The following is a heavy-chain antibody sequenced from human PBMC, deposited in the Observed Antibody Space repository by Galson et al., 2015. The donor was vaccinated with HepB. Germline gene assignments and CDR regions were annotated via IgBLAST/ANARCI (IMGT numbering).Heavy chain of an antibody. J-gene: IGHJ3*02. CDR1: GFTFSSYA. D-gene: IGHD4-23*01. CDR2: ISYDGSNK. Sequence: SLRLSCAASGFTFSSYAMHWVRQAPGKGLEWVAVISYDGSNKYYADSVKGRFTIPRDNSKNTLYLQMNSLRAEDTAVYYCARGGNGAFDIWGQGTMVTVSS. CDR3: ARGGNGAFDI. V-gene: IGHV3-30*04.